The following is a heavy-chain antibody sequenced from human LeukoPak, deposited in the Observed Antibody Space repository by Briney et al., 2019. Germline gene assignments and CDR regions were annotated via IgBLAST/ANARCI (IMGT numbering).Heavy chain of an antibody. J-gene: IGHJ3*02. Sequence: GGSLSLSGAASGFTFGSYSMNGVDRAPGKGRGGVSYISSSSSTIYYADSVKGRFTISRDNAKNSLYLQMNSLRAEDTAVYYCARDLSPDAFDIWGQGTMVTVSS. CDR1: GFTFGSYS. CDR3: ARDLSPDAFDI. CDR2: ISSSSSTI. V-gene: IGHV3-48*04.